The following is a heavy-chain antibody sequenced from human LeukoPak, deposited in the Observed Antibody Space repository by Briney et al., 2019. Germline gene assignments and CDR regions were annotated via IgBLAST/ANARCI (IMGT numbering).Heavy chain of an antibody. V-gene: IGHV1-2*02. CDR3: ARESSCVYAEYFQH. D-gene: IGHD5/OR15-5a*01. CDR1: GYTFTGYY. Sequence: ASVKVSCKASGYTFTGYYMHWVRQAPGQGLEWMGWINPNSGGTNYAQKFQGRVTMTRDTSISTAYMELSRLRSDDTAVYYCARESSCVYAEYFQHWGQGTLVTVSS. J-gene: IGHJ1*01. CDR2: INPNSGGT.